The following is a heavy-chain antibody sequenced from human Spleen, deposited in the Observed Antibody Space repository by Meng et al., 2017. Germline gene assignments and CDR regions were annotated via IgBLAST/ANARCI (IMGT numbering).Heavy chain of an antibody. CDR2: MNPNSGNT. Sequence: ASVKVSCKASGYTFTSYDINWVRQATGQGLEWMGWMNPNSGNTGYAQKFQGRVTMTRNTSISTAYMELSSLRSEDTAVYYCARVGYQDWPDDYYYYGMDVWGQGTTVTVSS. J-gene: IGHJ6*02. CDR3: ARVGYQDWPDDYYYYGMDV. CDR1: GYTFTSYD. D-gene: IGHD3/OR15-3a*01. V-gene: IGHV1-8*01.